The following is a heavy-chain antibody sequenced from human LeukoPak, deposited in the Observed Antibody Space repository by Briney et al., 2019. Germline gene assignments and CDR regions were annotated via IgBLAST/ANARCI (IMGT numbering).Heavy chain of an antibody. Sequence: SETLSLTCNVSGGSTRSYYWSWLRQPSGKGLEWIGRIYTTGSTKYNPSLESRLTLSVDRSKSQFSLTLTSVTAADTAVYYCATLGGTPDYWGQGILVTVSS. CDR2: IYTTGST. CDR1: GGSTRSYY. J-gene: IGHJ4*02. CDR3: ATLGGTPDY. D-gene: IGHD1-26*01. V-gene: IGHV4-4*07.